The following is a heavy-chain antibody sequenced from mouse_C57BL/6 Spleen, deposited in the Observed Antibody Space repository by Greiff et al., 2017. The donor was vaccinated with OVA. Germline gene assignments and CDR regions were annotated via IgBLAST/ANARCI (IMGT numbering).Heavy chain of an antibody. J-gene: IGHJ2*01. Sequence: VQLQQPGAELVRPGSSVKLSCKASGYTFTSYWMHWVKQRPIQGLEWIGNIDPSASEHPYHQKFKDKATVTVDKSSSTAYMQHSSLTSEDAAVYYCARRGYDGGYFDYWGQGTTLTVSS. CDR3: ARRGYDGGYFDY. CDR1: GYTFTSYW. D-gene: IGHD2-2*01. CDR2: IDPSASEH. V-gene: IGHV1-52*01.